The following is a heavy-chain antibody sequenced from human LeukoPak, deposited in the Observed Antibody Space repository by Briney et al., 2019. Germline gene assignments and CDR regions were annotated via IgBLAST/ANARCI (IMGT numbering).Heavy chain of an antibody. J-gene: IGHJ4*02. V-gene: IGHV4-39*01. CDR3: ARLVDYYDSSGFYY. D-gene: IGHD3-22*01. CDR1: GGSISSSSYY. Sequence: SETLSLTCTVSGGSISSSSYYWGWIRQPPGKGLEWIGSIYYSGSTYYNPSLKSRVTISVDTSKNQFSLKLSSVTAADTAVYYCARLVDYYDSSGFYYWGQGTLVTVSS. CDR2: IYYSGST.